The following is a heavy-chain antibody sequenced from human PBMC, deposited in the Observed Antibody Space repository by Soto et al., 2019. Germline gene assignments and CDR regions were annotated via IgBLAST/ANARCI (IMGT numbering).Heavy chain of an antibody. CDR2: IDTSGFHT. CDR3: AKLATEAGSDC. Sequence: GVSLRLSCAASGFTFSNYAMTWVRQSPGKGLERVSSIDTSGFHTYFADSVKGRFTISRDNKKNTLYMQMNSLRAEDTAVYYCAKLATEAGSDCWGQGTLVTVSS. V-gene: IGHV3-23*01. D-gene: IGHD6-13*01. CDR1: GFTFSNYA. J-gene: IGHJ4*02.